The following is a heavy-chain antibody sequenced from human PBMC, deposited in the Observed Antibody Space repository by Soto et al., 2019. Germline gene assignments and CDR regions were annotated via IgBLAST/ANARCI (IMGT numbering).Heavy chain of an antibody. CDR3: XXXXXXXXXXXXXXX. J-gene: IGHJ4*02. CDR2: VYGDGDT. Sequence: EVQLVESGGGLLQPGGSLRLSCAASGFTVNSNYMTWVRQAPGKGLESVAIVYGDGDTYYADSVKGRFTISRDISKNTLSLQRSRLRXEXXXXXXXXXXXXXXXXXXXXXXXGQGTLVTVSS. V-gene: IGHV3-53*01. CDR1: GFTVNSNY.